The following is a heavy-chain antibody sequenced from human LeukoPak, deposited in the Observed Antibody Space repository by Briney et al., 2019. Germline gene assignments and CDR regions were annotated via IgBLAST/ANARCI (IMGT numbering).Heavy chain of an antibody. Sequence: ASVKVSCKASGYTFTSYDINWVRQATGQGLEWMGWMNSNSGNTGYAQKFQGRVTMTRNTSISTAYMELSSLRSEDTAVYYCARVVDFDWLLQDYWGQGTLVTVSS. CDR3: ARVVDFDWLLQDY. CDR2: MNSNSGNT. V-gene: IGHV1-8*01. J-gene: IGHJ4*02. CDR1: GYTFTSYD. D-gene: IGHD3-9*01.